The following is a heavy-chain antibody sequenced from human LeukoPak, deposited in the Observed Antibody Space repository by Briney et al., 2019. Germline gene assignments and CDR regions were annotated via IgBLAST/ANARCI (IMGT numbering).Heavy chain of an antibody. Sequence: GGSLRLSCAASGFTFSSYAMSWVRQAPGKGLEWVSTLSGSGGSTYYADSVKGRFTISRDNSKNTLYLQMNSLRAEDTAVYYCARYCSSTSCSPPYHYYGMDVWGQGTTVTVSS. D-gene: IGHD2-2*01. CDR3: ARYCSSTSCSPPYHYYGMDV. CDR2: LSGSGGST. J-gene: IGHJ6*02. V-gene: IGHV3-23*01. CDR1: GFTFSSYA.